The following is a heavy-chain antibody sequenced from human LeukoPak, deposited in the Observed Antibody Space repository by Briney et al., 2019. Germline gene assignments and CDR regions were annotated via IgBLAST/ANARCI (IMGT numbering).Heavy chain of an antibody. CDR3: ARGDDYGDYGWYFDL. J-gene: IGHJ2*01. CDR1: GFTFSSYG. D-gene: IGHD4-17*01. V-gene: IGHV3-30*03. CDR2: ISYDGGNK. Sequence: GGSLRLSCAASGFTFSSYGMHWVRQAPGKGLEWVAVISYDGGNKYYADSVKGRFTISRDNSKNTLYLQMNSLRAEDTAVYYCARGDDYGDYGWYFDLWGRGTLVTVSS.